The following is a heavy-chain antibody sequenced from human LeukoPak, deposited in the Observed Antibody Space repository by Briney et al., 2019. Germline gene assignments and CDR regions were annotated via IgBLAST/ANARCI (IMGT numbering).Heavy chain of an antibody. J-gene: IGHJ4*02. CDR2: ISGSGGST. CDR1: GFIFSSYA. D-gene: IGHD3-10*01. V-gene: IGHV3-23*01. Sequence: PGGSLRLSCAASGFIFSSYAMSWVRQAPGKGLEWVSTISGSGGSTYYADSVKGRFTISRDNSKNTVYLEMNNLRAEDTAVYFCARHDSYIPYWGQGSPVTVSS. CDR3: ARHDSYIPY.